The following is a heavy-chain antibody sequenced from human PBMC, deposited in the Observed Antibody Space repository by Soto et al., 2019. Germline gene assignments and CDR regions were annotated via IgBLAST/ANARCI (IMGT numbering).Heavy chain of an antibody. CDR3: ARVSVPGIYGEDV. D-gene: IGHD3-10*01. J-gene: IGHJ6*04. CDR2: IMPVFGTV. Sequence: ASVKVSCKASRGTFGNSAVSCVRQAPGQGLEWMGGIMPVFGTVNYAQKFQGRVTITADKFTNTAYMELSSLTSQDTAIYYCARVSVPGIYGEDVWGSGTTVTVSS. V-gene: IGHV1-69*06. CDR1: RGTFGNSA.